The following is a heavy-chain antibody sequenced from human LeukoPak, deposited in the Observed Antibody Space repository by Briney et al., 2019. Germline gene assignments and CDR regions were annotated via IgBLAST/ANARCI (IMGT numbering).Heavy chain of an antibody. CDR1: GFTFSSYT. J-gene: IGHJ3*02. V-gene: IGHV3-30-3*01. CDR3: TKGQLWASGRAFDI. CDR2: ISYDGSNK. Sequence: GGSLRLSCAASGFTFSSYTMHWVRQAPGQGLEWVAVISYDGSNKYYADSVKGRFTISGDTSKNTLYLQMNNLRPEDTAVYYCTKGQLWASGRAFDIWGQGTMVTVSS. D-gene: IGHD3-16*01.